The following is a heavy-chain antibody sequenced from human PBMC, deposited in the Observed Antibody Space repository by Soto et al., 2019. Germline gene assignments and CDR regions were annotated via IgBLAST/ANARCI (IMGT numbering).Heavy chain of an antibody. V-gene: IGHV3-66*01. CDR1: GFTFSSNY. CDR3: ARERSPGYYYYGMDV. D-gene: IGHD1-1*01. CDR2: IYSGGST. Sequence: EVQLVESGGGLVQPGGSLRLSCAASGFTFSSNYMSWVRQAPGKGLEWVSVIYSGGSTYYADSVKGRFTISRDNSKNTLYPQMNSLRAEDTAVYYCARERSPGYYYYGMDVWGQGTTVTVSS. J-gene: IGHJ6*02.